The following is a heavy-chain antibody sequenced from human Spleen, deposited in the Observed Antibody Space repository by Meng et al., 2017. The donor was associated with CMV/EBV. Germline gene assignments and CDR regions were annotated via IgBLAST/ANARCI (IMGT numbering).Heavy chain of an antibody. CDR2: ISSSSSYI. J-gene: IGHJ4*02. V-gene: IGHV3-21*01. CDR3: ARDLNVRYCSSTSCSDY. D-gene: IGHD2-2*01. CDR1: FTFSSYS. Sequence: FTFSSYSMNWVRQAPGKGLEWVSSISSSSSYIYYADSVKGRFTISRDNAKNSLYLQMNSLRAEDTAVYYCARDLNVRYCSSTSCSDYWGQGTPVTVSS.